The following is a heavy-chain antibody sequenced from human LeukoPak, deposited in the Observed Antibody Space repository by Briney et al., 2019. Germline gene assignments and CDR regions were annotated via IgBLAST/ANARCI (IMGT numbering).Heavy chain of an antibody. CDR2: MAYGVQNE. CDR1: VLTFSGYD. D-gene: IGHD3-9*01. V-gene: IGHV3-30*18. Sequence: PGGSLRLSCAASVLTFSGYDMHWVRQAPGKGPEWVAVMAYGVQNERYADSVKGRFTVSRDNPKNTVYLEMNSLRLEDTAVYYCVNAKQTFTGGNFEHRALDPWGQGTLVTVS. CDR3: VNAKQTFTGGNFEHRALDP. J-gene: IGHJ5*02.